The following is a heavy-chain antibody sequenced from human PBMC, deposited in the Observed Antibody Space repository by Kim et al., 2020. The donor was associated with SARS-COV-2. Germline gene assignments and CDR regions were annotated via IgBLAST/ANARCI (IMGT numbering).Heavy chain of an antibody. CDR2: INHSGST. V-gene: IGHV4-34*01. CDR3: ARASIWSGYLGEYYYYGMDV. D-gene: IGHD3-3*01. J-gene: IGHJ6*02. CDR1: GGSFSGYY. Sequence: SETLSLTCAVYGGSFSGYYWSWIRQPPGKGLEWIGEINHSGSTNYNPSLKSRVTISVDTSKNQFSLKLSSVTAADTAVYYCARASIWSGYLGEYYYYGMDVWGQGTTVTVSS.